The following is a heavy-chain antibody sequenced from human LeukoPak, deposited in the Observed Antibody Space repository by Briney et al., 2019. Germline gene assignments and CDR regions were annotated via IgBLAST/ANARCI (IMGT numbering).Heavy chain of an antibody. Sequence: SETLSLTCTVSGGSISSHYWSWIRQPPGKGLEWIGYIYYSGSTNYNPSLKSRVTISVDTSKNQFSLKLSSVTAADTAVYYCTRLGGYFDYWGQGTLVTVSS. V-gene: IGHV4-59*08. D-gene: IGHD3-10*01. CDR1: GGSISSHY. J-gene: IGHJ4*02. CDR2: IYYSGST. CDR3: TRLGGYFDY.